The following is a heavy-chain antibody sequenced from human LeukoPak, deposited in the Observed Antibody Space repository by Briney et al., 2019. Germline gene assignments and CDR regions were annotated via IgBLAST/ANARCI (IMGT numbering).Heavy chain of an antibody. CDR1: GFTFSSYW. Sequence: GGSLRLSCAASGFTFSSYWMFWVRQAPGKGLVWVSHIKGDGSTITYADSVKGRFTISRDNAKSTLYLQLNSLRADDTAVYYCARGGLPGGFDYWGQGALVTVPS. CDR3: ARGGLPGGFDY. J-gene: IGHJ4*02. CDR2: IKGDGSTI. D-gene: IGHD2-15*01. V-gene: IGHV3-74*01.